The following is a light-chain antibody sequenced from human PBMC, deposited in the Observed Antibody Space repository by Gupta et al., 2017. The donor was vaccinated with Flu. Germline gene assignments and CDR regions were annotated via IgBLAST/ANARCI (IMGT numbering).Light chain of an antibody. J-gene: IGLJ2*01. V-gene: IGLV7-43*01. CDR2: GTS. Sequence: QTVVTQEPSLPVSPGGTVTLTCASSTAAVTSDYWPNWFQQKPGQAPRALIYGTSNKHSWTPDRFSGSLLGGKAVLTLSSAQPEDEADYFGLLYYGTAHLGVFGGGTKLTVL. CDR3: LLYYGTAHLGV. CDR1: TAAVTSDYW.